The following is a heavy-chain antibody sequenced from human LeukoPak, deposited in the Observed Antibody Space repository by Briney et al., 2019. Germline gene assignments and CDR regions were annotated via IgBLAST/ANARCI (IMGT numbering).Heavy chain of an antibody. CDR1: GYTFTTYA. D-gene: IGHD1/OR15-1a*01. CDR2: INTNTGNP. CDR3: ARDNNAWHFDY. J-gene: IGHJ4*02. Sequence: RASVKVSCKASGYTFTTYAMNWVRQAPGQGLELMGWINTNTGNPTYAQGFTGRFVFSLDTSVSTAYLQISNLKAEDTAVYYCARDNNAWHFDYWGQGTLVTVSS. V-gene: IGHV7-4-1*02.